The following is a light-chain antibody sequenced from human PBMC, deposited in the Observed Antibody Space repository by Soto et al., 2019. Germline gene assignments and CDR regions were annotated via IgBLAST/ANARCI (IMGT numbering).Light chain of an antibody. CDR3: QQSYSTPQDWT. CDR2: AAS. Sequence: DIQMTQSPSSLSASVGDRVTITCRASQSISSYLNWYQQKPGKAPKLLIYAASSLQSGVPSRFSGSGSGTEFTLTISSLQPEDFATYYCQQSYSTPQDWTFGKGTKVQIK. J-gene: IGKJ1*01. V-gene: IGKV1-39*01. CDR1: QSISSY.